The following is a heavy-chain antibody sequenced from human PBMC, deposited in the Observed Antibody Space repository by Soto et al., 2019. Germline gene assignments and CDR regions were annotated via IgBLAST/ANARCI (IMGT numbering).Heavy chain of an antibody. CDR1: GYTFTSYA. Sequence: ASVKVSCKASGYTFTSYAIHCVRQAPGQRLEWMGWINAGNGHTKYSQKFQGRVTITRDSSASTAYMELSSLRSEDTAVYYCARGITLPTPLDYWGQGTLVTVSS. CDR3: ARGITLPTPLDY. J-gene: IGHJ4*02. CDR2: INAGNGHT. D-gene: IGHD1-20*01. V-gene: IGHV1-3*01.